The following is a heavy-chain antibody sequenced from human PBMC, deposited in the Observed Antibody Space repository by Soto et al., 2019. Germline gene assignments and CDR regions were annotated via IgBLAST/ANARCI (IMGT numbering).Heavy chain of an antibody. CDR2: ISWNSGSI. D-gene: IGHD3-10*01. V-gene: IGHV3-9*01. J-gene: IGHJ4*02. CDR1: GFTFDDYA. Sequence: SLRLSCAASGFTFDDYAMHWVRQAPGKGLEWVSGISWNSGSIGYADSVKGRFTISRDNAKNSLYLQMNSLRAEDTALYYCAKDRDYYGSGSLNYWGQGTLVTVSS. CDR3: AKDRDYYGSGSLNY.